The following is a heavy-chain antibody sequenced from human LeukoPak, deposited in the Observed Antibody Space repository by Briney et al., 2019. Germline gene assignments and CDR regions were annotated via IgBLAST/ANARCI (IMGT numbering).Heavy chain of an antibody. Sequence: ASVKVSCKASGYTFTSYYMHWVRQAPGQGLEWMGIINPSGGSTSYAQKFQGRVTMTRNTSISTAYMELSSLRSEDTAVYYCARGRLRYLDWGVFVYWGQGTLVTVSS. CDR3: ARGRLRYLDWGVFVY. CDR2: INPSGGST. D-gene: IGHD3-9*01. J-gene: IGHJ4*02. CDR1: GYTFTSYY. V-gene: IGHV1-46*01.